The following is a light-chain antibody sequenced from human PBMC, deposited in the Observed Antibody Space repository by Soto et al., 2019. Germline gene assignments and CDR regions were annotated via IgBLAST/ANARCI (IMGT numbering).Light chain of an antibody. CDR2: GAS. J-gene: IGKJ4*01. CDR3: HQYNYWPLA. CDR1: QSVSSN. V-gene: IGKV3-15*01. Sequence: EIVMTQAPATLSVSPGERATLSFRASQSVSSNLAWYQQKPGKAPRLLIYGASTRDTGIPASFSGSGSGTDFTLTISNLQVEESAVFYCHQYNYWPLAFGGGTKVEIK.